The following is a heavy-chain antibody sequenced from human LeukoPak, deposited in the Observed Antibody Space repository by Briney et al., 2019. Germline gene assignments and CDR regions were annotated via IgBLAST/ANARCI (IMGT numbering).Heavy chain of an antibody. D-gene: IGHD7-27*01. V-gene: IGHV1-69*13. Sequence: GASVKVSCKASGYTFISYAISWVRQAPGQGLEWMGGIIPIFGTANYAQKFQGRVTITADESTSTAYMELSSLRSEDTAVYYCAIRNWGHFDYWGQGTLVTVSS. CDR1: GYTFISYA. J-gene: IGHJ4*02. CDR3: AIRNWGHFDY. CDR2: IIPIFGTA.